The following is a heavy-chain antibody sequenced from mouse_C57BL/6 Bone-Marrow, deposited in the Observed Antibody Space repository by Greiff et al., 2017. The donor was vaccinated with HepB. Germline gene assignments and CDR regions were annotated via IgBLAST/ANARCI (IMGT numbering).Heavy chain of an antibody. D-gene: IGHD2-2*01. J-gene: IGHJ3*01. V-gene: IGHV1-62-2*01. CDR3: ARHEDGTMVTTVVPPWFAY. CDR1: GYTFTEYT. CDR2: FYPGSGSI. Sequence: QVHVKQSGAELVKPGASVKLSCKASGYTFTEYTIHWVKQRSGQGLEWIGWFYPGSGSIKYNEKFKDKATLTADKSSSTVYMELSRLTSEDSAVYFCARHEDGTMVTTVVPPWFAYWGQGTLVTVSA.